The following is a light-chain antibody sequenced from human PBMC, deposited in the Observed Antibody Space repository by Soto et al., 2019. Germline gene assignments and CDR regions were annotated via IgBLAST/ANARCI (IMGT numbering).Light chain of an antibody. Sequence: EIVLTQSPGTLSLSPGERATLSCRASQSVSSSYLAWYQQKPGQAPRLLIYGASSRATGIPDRFSGSGSGTEFTLTISSLQSEDFAVYYCQQYNNWTLTFGGGTKVDIK. CDR3: QQYNNWTLT. CDR1: QSVSSSY. J-gene: IGKJ4*01. CDR2: GAS. V-gene: IGKV3-20*01.